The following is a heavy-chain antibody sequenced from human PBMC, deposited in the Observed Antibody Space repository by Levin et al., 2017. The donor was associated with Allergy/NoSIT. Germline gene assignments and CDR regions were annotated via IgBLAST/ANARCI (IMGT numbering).Heavy chain of an antibody. D-gene: IGHD3-10*01. CDR2: ISSSSSYT. V-gene: IGHV3-11*05. Sequence: GESLKISCAASGFTFSDYYMSWIRQAPGKGLEWVSYISSSSSYTNYADSVKGRFTISRDNAKNSLYLQMNSLRAEDTAVYYCARGLITMVRGVSPLGYWGQGTLVTVSS. J-gene: IGHJ4*02. CDR3: ARGLITMVRGVSPLGY. CDR1: GFTFSDYY.